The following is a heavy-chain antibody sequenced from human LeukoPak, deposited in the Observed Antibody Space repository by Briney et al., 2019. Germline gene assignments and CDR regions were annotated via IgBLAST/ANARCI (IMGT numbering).Heavy chain of an antibody. D-gene: IGHD6-13*01. CDR3: ARGPYSTVYYYYGMDV. V-gene: IGHV4-34*01. CDR1: GGSFSGYY. CDR2: INHSGST. J-gene: IGHJ6*02. Sequence: SETLSLTCAVYGGSFSGYYWSWIRQPPGKGLEWIGEINHSGSTNYNPSLKSRVTISVDTSKNQFSLKLSSVTAADTAVYYCARGPYSTVYYYYGMDVWGQGTTVTVSS.